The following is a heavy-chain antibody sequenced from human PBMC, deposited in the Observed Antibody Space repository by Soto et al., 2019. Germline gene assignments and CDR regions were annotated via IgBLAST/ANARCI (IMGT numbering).Heavy chain of an antibody. V-gene: IGHV3-9*01. J-gene: IGHJ3*01. CDR1: GFTFDDYA. Sequence: EVQLVESGGGLVQPGRSLRLSCAASGFTFDDYAMEWVRQVPGKGLEWVSGVSWNSGSTGYADSVKGRFTISRDNAKNSLYLQMNSLSAEDTALYYCAKAYCSGPSCPAFAWGQGTLVTVSS. CDR3: AKAYCSGPSCPAFA. CDR2: VSWNSGST. D-gene: IGHD2-15*01.